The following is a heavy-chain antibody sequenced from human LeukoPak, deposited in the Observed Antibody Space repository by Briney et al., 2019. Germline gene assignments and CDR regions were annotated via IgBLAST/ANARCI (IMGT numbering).Heavy chain of an antibody. CDR3: ARDNSVGDNAWWFDP. Sequence: ASVKVSCKASGYTFTSYYMHWVRQAPGQGLERMGLINPTGGSTGYAQKFQGRVTMTREISTSTDYMELSSLRSEDTAIYYCARDNSVGDNAWWFDPWGQGTLVTVSS. CDR1: GYTFTSYY. J-gene: IGHJ5*02. V-gene: IGHV1-46*01. D-gene: IGHD1-26*01. CDR2: INPTGGST.